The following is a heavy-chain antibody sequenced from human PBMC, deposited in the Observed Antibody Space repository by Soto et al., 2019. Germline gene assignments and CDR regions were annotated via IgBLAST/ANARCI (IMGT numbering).Heavy chain of an antibody. Sequence: ASVKVSCKASGYTFTGYYMHWVRQAPGQGLEWMGWINPNSGGTNYAQKFQGRVTMTRDTSISTAYMELSRLRSDDTAVYYCAREVEQQLERNYYYYYGMDVWGQGNTVTVSS. CDR2: INPNSGGT. V-gene: IGHV1-2*02. CDR3: AREVEQQLERNYYYYYGMDV. J-gene: IGHJ6*02. D-gene: IGHD6-13*01. CDR1: GYTFTGYY.